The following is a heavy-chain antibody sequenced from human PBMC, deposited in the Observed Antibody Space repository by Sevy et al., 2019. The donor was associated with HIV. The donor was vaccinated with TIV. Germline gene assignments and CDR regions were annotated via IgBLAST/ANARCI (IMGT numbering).Heavy chain of an antibody. V-gene: IGHV4-4*07. D-gene: IGHD6-6*01. Sequence: SETLSLTCTVSGGSISSYSISSYYWSWIRQPAGKGPEWIGRISTSGSTNYSPSLKSRVTMSVDTSKNQFSLKLSSVTAADTAVYYCAGWDVAARHFDFWDQGTLVTVSS. CDR3: AGWDVAARHFDF. J-gene: IGHJ4*02. CDR1: GGSISSYSISSYY. CDR2: ISTSGST.